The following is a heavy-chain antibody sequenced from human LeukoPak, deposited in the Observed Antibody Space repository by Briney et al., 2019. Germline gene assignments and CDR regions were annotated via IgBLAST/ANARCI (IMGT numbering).Heavy chain of an antibody. V-gene: IGHV1-2*06. CDR3: AREIRRGAGDWFDP. D-gene: IGHD1-26*01. CDR1: GYTFTTYH. J-gene: IGHJ5*02. CDR2: INPNSGDT. Sequence: ASVKVPCKASGYTFTTYHLHWVRQAPGQGLEWMGRINPNSGDTNYAQKFQGRVTMTTDTSISTAYMDLSGLRSDDTAMYHCAREIRRGAGDWFDPWGQGTLVTVSS.